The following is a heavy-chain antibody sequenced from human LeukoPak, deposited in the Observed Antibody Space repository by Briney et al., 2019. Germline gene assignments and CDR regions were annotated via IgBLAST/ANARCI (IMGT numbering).Heavy chain of an antibody. CDR1: GFTFSSYA. Sequence: GGSLRLSCAASGFTFSSYAMSWVRRAPGKGLEWVSAISGSGGSTYYADSVKGRFTISRDNSKNTLYLQMNTLRAEDTAVYYCAKGTYYYGSGSYSRVVDYWGQGTLVTVSS. CDR2: ISGSGGST. D-gene: IGHD3-10*01. J-gene: IGHJ4*02. CDR3: AKGTYYYGSGSYSRVVDY. V-gene: IGHV3-23*01.